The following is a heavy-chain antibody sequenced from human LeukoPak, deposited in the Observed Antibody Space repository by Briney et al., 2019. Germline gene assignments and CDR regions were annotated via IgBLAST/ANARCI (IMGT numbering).Heavy chain of an antibody. Sequence: GGSLRLSCAASGFTFSSYWMHWVRQAPGKGLVWVSRINTDGRSTSYADSVKGRFTISRDNAKNTLYLQMNSLRAEDTAVYYCARNLYSSSWYSDYWGQGTLVTVSS. J-gene: IGHJ4*02. CDR1: GFTFSSYW. CDR2: INTDGRST. V-gene: IGHV3-74*01. CDR3: ARNLYSSSWYSDY. D-gene: IGHD6-13*01.